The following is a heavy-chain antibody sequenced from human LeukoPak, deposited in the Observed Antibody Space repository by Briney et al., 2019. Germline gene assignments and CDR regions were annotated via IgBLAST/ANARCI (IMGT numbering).Heavy chain of an antibody. CDR2: ISGDAGRT. V-gene: IGHV3-23*01. D-gene: IGHD3-22*01. CDR1: GFTFSSYG. Sequence: GGSLRLSCAASGFTFSSYGMNWVRQAPGKGLEWVSGISGDAGRTYYADSVKGRFTIYRDNSKNTLYLQMNSLGAEDTAVYYCARETTYYYDSSGYVGFDPWGQGTLVTASS. J-gene: IGHJ5*02. CDR3: ARETTYYYDSSGYVGFDP.